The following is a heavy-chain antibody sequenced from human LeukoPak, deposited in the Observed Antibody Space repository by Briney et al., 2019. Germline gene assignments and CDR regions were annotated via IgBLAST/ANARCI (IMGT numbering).Heavy chain of an antibody. J-gene: IGHJ6*03. D-gene: IGHD1-26*01. V-gene: IGHV1-69*13. Sequence: SVKVSCKASGGTFSSYAISWVRQAPGQGLEWMGGIIPIFGTANYAQKFQGRVTITADESTSTAYMELSSLRSEDTAVYHCARVWGLPYYYMDVWGKGTTVTVSS. CDR3: ARVWGLPYYYMDV. CDR2: IIPIFGTA. CDR1: GGTFSSYA.